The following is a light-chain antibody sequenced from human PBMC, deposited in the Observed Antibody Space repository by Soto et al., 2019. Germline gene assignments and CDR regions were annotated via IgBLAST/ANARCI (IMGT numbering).Light chain of an antibody. CDR3: HHYGNSPPNT. J-gene: IGKJ2*01. Sequence: EIVLTQSPGTLSLSPGERATLSCRASQSVSSNYLAWYQQRPGQAPRVLIYGASSRATGITDRFSGSGSGTDFTLTISRLEPEDFAVYFCHHYGNSPPNTFGQGTKVEIK. V-gene: IGKV3-20*01. CDR2: GAS. CDR1: QSVSSNY.